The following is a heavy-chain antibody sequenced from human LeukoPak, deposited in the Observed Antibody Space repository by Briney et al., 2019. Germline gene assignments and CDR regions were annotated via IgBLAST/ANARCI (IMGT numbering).Heavy chain of an antibody. CDR1: GFTVSSNS. V-gene: IGHV3-53*01. J-gene: IGHJ4*02. Sequence: GGSLRLSCTVSGFTVSSNSMSWVRQAPGKGLEWVSFIYSGSTHYSDSVKGRFTISRDNSKNTLYLQMNSLRAEDTALYYCAKEGYLVVVPAAYFDFWGQGTLVTVSS. CDR3: AKEGYLVVVPAAYFDF. D-gene: IGHD2-2*01. CDR2: IYSGST.